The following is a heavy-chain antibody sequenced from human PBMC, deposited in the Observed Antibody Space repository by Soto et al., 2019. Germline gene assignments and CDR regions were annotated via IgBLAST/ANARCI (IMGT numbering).Heavy chain of an antibody. CDR3: ARDEVGIGFGDYGSGSSPVTYYYYYMDV. J-gene: IGHJ6*03. V-gene: IGHV4-59*01. CDR2: IYYSGST. D-gene: IGHD3-10*01. CDR1: GGSISSYY. Sequence: PSETLSLTCTVSGGSISSYYWSWIRQPPGKGLEWIGYIYYSGSTNYNPSLKSRVTISVDTSKNQFSLKLSSVTAADTAVYYCARDEVGIGFGDYGSGSSPVTYYYYYMDVWGKGTTVTVSS.